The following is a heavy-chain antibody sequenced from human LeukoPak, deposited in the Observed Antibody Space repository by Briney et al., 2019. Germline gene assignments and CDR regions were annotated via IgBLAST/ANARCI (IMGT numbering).Heavy chain of an antibody. CDR1: GFSFGSYS. CDR2: ISSSSSYI. V-gene: IGHV3-21*01. Sequence: GGSLRLSCAASGFSFGSYSMNWVRQAPGKGLEWVSSISSSSSYIYYADSVKGRFTISRDNAKNSLYLQMNSLRAEDTAVYYCARERACRGGSCYGDYWGQGTLVTVSS. J-gene: IGHJ4*02. CDR3: ARERACRGGSCYGDY. D-gene: IGHD2-15*01.